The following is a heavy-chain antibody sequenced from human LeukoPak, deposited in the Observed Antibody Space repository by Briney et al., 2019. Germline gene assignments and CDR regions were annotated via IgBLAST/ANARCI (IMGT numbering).Heavy chain of an antibody. CDR1: GGSISSCY. D-gene: IGHD4-17*01. CDR3: ARSRTTVTTPFDY. CDR2: IYYSGST. V-gene: IGHV4-59*01. Sequence: SETLSLTCTVSGGSISSCYWSWLRQPPAKGQEWIGYIYYSGSTNYNPSLKSLVTISVDTSNNQFSLKLSSVTAADTAVYYCARSRTTVTTPFDYWGQGTLVTVSS. J-gene: IGHJ4*02.